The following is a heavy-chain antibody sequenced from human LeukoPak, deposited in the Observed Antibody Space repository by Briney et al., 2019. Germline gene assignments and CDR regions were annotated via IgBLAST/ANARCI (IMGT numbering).Heavy chain of an antibody. D-gene: IGHD2-2*01. J-gene: IGHJ5*02. Sequence: GESLKISCKGSGYRFTSYWIGWVRQMPGKGLEWMGIIYPGDSDTRYSPSFQGQVTISADKSISTAYLQWSSLKASDTAMYYCARRIFHIVPAAMPGMPTNWFDPWGQGTLVTVSS. CDR3: ARRIFHIVPAAMPGMPTNWFDP. V-gene: IGHV5-51*01. CDR1: GYRFTSYW. CDR2: IYPGDSDT.